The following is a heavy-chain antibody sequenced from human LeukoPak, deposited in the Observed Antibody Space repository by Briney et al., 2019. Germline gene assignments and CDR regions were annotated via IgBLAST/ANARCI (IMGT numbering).Heavy chain of an antibody. CDR1: GFTFSNYW. Sequence: GGSLRLSCVASGFTFSNYWRSWVRQAPGKGLEWVANINQDGSHKYYVDSVEGRFTISRDNPKNSVYLQVNSLRAEDTAVYYCARIGYSSSSFDYWGQGTLVTVSS. D-gene: IGHD6-6*01. J-gene: IGHJ4*02. CDR2: INQDGSHK. V-gene: IGHV3-7*01. CDR3: ARIGYSSSSFDY.